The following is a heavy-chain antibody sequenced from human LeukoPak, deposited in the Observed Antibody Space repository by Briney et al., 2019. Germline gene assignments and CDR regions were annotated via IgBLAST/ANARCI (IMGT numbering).Heavy chain of an antibody. CDR3: ARIFSSAWGELGY. CDR2: IRNDGSNK. V-gene: IGHV3-30*02. CDR1: GFTFSSYA. J-gene: IGHJ4*02. Sequence: GGSLRLSCAVSGFTFSSYAMHWVRQAPGKGLEWVAFIRNDGSNKYYADSVKGRFTISRDNSKNTLYLELNSLRAEDTAVYYCARIFSSAWGELGYWGQGTLVTVSS. D-gene: IGHD6-19*01.